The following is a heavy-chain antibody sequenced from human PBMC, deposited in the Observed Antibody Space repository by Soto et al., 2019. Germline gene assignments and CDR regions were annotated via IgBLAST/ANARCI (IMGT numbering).Heavy chain of an antibody. D-gene: IGHD5-12*01. CDR1: GGSISSYY. V-gene: IGHV4-59*01. CDR3: ARSERTVYSGYDLDY. Sequence: SETLSLTCTVSGGSISSYYWSWIRQPPGKGLEWIGYIYYSGSTNYNPSLKSRVTISVDTSKNQFSLKLSSVTAADTAVYYCARSERTVYSGYDLDYWGQGTLVTVSS. CDR2: IYYSGST. J-gene: IGHJ4*02.